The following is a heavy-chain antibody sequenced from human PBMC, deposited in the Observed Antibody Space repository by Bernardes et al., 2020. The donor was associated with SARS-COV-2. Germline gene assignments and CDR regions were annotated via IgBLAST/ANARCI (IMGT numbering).Heavy chain of an antibody. V-gene: IGHV3-74*01. Sequence: GGSLRLSCAASGFTFSSYGMHWVRQGPGKGLVWVSFISGDGSSTSHAASVKGRFTISRDNAKNTLYLQMNSLRADDTAVYYCVRGDSTMNYWGQGTLVTVSS. CDR1: GFTFSSYG. CDR3: VRGDSTMNY. D-gene: IGHD3-22*01. CDR2: ISGDGSST. J-gene: IGHJ4*02.